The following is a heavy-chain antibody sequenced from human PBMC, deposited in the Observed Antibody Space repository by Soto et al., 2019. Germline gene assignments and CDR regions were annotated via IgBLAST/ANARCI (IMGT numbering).Heavy chain of an antibody. Sequence: SETLSLTCTVSGGSISSGGYYWSWIRQHPGKGLEWIGYIYYSGSTYYNPSLKSRVTISVDTSKNQFSLKLSSVTAADTAVYYCARVSYDILTGYVSSGEFDPWGQGTLVTVSS. V-gene: IGHV4-31*03. CDR1: GGSISSGGYY. D-gene: IGHD3-9*01. CDR3: ARVSYDILTGYVSSGEFDP. CDR2: IYYSGST. J-gene: IGHJ5*02.